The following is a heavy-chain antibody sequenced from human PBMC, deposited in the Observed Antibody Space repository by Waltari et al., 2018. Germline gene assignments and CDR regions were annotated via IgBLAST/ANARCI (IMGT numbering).Heavy chain of an antibody. CDR2: VDPEDGET. CDR3: ATALGDRSSASRAFDI. D-gene: IGHD3-10*01. CDR1: GYTFTDYY. J-gene: IGHJ3*02. V-gene: IGHV1-69-2*01. Sequence: EVQLLQSGTELKKPGTTVKISCQVSGYTFTDYYLQWVQQAPGKGPHWMGLVDPEDGETIYAEKFQGRVTITADTSTDTAYMELSSLRSEDTAVYYCATALGDRSSASRAFDIWGLGTMITVSS.